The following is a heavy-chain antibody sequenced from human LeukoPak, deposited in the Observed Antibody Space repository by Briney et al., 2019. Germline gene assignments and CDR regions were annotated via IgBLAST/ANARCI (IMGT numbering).Heavy chain of an antibody. CDR1: GGTFSSYA. V-gene: IGHV1-69*13. CDR3: ASSSGMIVET. Sequence: SVKVSCKASGGTFSSYAISWVRQAPGQGREWMGGIIPIFDTANYSQKFQGRVTITADESTSTAYMELSSLRSEDTAVYFCASSSGMIVETWGQGTLVSVSS. D-gene: IGHD3-22*01. J-gene: IGHJ4*02. CDR2: IIPIFDTA.